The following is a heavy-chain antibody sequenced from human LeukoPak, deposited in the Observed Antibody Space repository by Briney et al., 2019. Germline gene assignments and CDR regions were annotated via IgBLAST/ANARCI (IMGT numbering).Heavy chain of an antibody. J-gene: IGHJ6*03. CDR2: IRSDGSNK. Sequence: GGSLRLSCAAAGFTFSSYGMHWVRQAPGKGLEWVALIRSDGSNKYYADSVKGRFTISRDNSKNTLYLQMNSLRAEDTAVYYCAKRGGDYGDYDYYYYYMDVWGKGTTVTISS. CDR1: GFTFSSYG. V-gene: IGHV3-30*02. CDR3: AKRGGDYGDYDYYYYYMDV. D-gene: IGHD4-17*01.